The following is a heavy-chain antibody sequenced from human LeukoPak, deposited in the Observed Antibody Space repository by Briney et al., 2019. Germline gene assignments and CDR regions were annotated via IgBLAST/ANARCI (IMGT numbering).Heavy chain of an antibody. CDR2: ISSNGGST. J-gene: IGHJ4*02. CDR1: GFTFSSYA. V-gene: IGHV3-64*01. D-gene: IGHD2-2*01. CDR3: ARQGIYCSSTSCYEGIDY. Sequence: GGSLRLSCAASGFTFSSYAMHWVRQAPGKGLEYVSAISSNGGSTYYANSVKGRFTISRDNSKNTLYLQMGSLRAEDMAVYYCARQGIYCSSTSCYEGIDYWGQGTLVTVSS.